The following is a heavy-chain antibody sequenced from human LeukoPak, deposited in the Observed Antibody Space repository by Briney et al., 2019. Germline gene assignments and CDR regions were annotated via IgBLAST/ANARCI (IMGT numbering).Heavy chain of an antibody. J-gene: IGHJ5*02. CDR3: ATSGSYPPPWFDP. CDR1: GSTLTELS. Sequence: ASVKVSCKVSGSTLTELSMHWVRQAPGKGLEWMGGFDPEDGETIYAQKFQGRVTMTEDTSTDTAYMELSSLRSEDTAVYYCATSGSYPPPWFDPWGQGTLVTVSS. V-gene: IGHV1-24*01. D-gene: IGHD1-26*01. CDR2: FDPEDGET.